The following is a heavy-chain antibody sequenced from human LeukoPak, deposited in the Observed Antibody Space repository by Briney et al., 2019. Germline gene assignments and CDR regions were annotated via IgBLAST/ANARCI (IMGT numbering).Heavy chain of an antibody. J-gene: IGHJ3*02. CDR1: GGTLGDYA. Sequence: GGSLRLSCTPSGGTLGDYAVSWVRQAPGPGLGRLGFITSKAFGGTAENAAAVKGRFTISRDDSKSLAYLQMNSLKTEDTAVYYCTRDREAAAGINALDIWGQGTMVTVSS. CDR2: ITSKAFGGTA. D-gene: IGHD6-13*01. V-gene: IGHV3-49*04. CDR3: TRDREAAAGINALDI.